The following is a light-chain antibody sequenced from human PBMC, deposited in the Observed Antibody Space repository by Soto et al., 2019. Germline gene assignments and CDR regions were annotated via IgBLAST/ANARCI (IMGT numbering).Light chain of an antibody. CDR2: MGS. V-gene: IGKV2-28*01. Sequence: EIVMTQSPLSLPVTPGEPASISCRSSQSLLERNRYKCLEWYLQKPGQSPQLLIYMGSNRASGVPDRFSGSGSGTDFTLKISRVEAEDVGVYYCMQSLQAPLTFGQGTKVEIK. CDR1: QSLLERNRYKC. J-gene: IGKJ1*01. CDR3: MQSLQAPLT.